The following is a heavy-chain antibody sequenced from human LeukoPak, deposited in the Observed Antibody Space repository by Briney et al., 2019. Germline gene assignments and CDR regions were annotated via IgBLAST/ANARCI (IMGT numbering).Heavy chain of an antibody. Sequence: ASVKVSCKASGGTFSSYAISWVRQAPGQGLEWMGWINPNSGGTNYAQKFQGRVTMTRDTSISTAYMELSRLRSDDTAVYYCARAALWFGELLYGPPGGYYFDYWGQGTLVTVSS. J-gene: IGHJ4*02. D-gene: IGHD3-10*01. V-gene: IGHV1-2*02. CDR3: ARAALWFGELLYGPPGGYYFDY. CDR2: INPNSGGT. CDR1: GGTFSSYA.